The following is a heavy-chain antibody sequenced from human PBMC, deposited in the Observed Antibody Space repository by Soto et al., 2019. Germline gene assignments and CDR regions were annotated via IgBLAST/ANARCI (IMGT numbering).Heavy chain of an antibody. CDR2: IIPIFGTA. V-gene: IGHV1-69*13. J-gene: IGHJ4*02. CDR1: GGTFSSYA. CDR3: ARGIRRRITMIVVVIWSYFDY. D-gene: IGHD3-22*01. Sequence: ASVKVSCKASGGTFSSYAISWVRQAPGQGLEWMGGIIPIFGTANYAQKFQGRVTITADESTSTAYMELSSLRSEDTAVYYCARGIRRRITMIVVVIWSYFDYWGQGTLVTVSS.